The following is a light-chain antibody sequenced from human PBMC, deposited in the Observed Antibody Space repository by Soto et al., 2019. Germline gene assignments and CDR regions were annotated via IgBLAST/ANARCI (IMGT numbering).Light chain of an antibody. CDR1: QSVSSY. J-gene: IGKJ4*01. V-gene: IGKV3-11*01. Sequence: EIVLTQSPATLSLSPGERATISCRASQSVSSYLAWYQQKPGQAPRLLIYDASNRATGIPARFSGSGSGTDFTLTISSLEPEDFAVYYCQQRSNWPPSTFGGGTKVDIK. CDR2: DAS. CDR3: QQRSNWPPST.